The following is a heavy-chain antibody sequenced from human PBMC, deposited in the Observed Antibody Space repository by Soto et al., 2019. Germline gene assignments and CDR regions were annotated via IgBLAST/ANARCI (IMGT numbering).Heavy chain of an antibody. CDR3: ARDKSTTGTTWEYYFDY. CDR1: GGTFSSYA. J-gene: IGHJ4*02. D-gene: IGHD1-1*01. V-gene: IGHV1-69*06. Sequence: QVQLVQSGAEVKKPGSSVKVSCKASGGTFSSYAISWVRQAPGQGLEWMGGIIPIFGTANYAQKFQGRVTITADKSTSTAYMELSSLRSEDTAVYYCARDKSTTGTTWEYYFDYWGQGTLVTVSS. CDR2: IIPIFGTA.